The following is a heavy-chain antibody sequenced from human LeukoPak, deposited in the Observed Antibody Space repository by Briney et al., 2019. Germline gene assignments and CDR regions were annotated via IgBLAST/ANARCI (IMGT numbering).Heavy chain of an antibody. CDR3: ARATSTTNPYYGMDV. D-gene: IGHD2/OR15-2a*01. Sequence: GGSLRLSCEASGFAFSFFAMSWVRQAPGKGLEYVSAISSNGGSTYYANSMKGRFTISRDNSKNTLYLQMGSLRGEDMAVYYCARATSTTNPYYGMDVWGQGTTVTVSS. CDR1: GFAFSFFA. J-gene: IGHJ6*02. V-gene: IGHV3-64*01. CDR2: ISSNGGST.